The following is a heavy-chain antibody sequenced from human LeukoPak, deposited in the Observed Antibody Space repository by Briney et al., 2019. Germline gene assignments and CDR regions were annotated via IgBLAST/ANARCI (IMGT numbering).Heavy chain of an antibody. J-gene: IGHJ5*02. CDR1: GGSISSGSYY. D-gene: IGHD5-24*01. CDR3: ARVKELLEMATTDGWFDP. Sequence: SETLSLTCTVSGGSISSGSYYWSWIRQPAGKGLEWVGRIYTSGSTNYNPSLKSRVTISVDTSKNQYSLKLSSVTAADPAVYYCARVKELLEMATTDGWFDPWGQGTLVTVSS. CDR2: IYTSGST. V-gene: IGHV4-61*02.